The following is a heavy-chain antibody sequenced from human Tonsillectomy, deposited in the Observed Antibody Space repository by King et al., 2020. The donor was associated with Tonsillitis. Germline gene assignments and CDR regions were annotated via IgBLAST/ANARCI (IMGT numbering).Heavy chain of an antibody. CDR2: IIPNFTTV. Sequence: QLVQSGAEVKKPGSSVKVSCKASGGTFSSYALNWVRQAPGQGLEWMGGIIPNFTTVNYAQKFPSRITITADETTSTAYMELSSLRYEDSAVYYCAREARSGWSFYFDSWGQGTLVTVSS. V-gene: IGHV1-69*12. CDR1: GGTFSSYA. CDR3: AREARSGWSFYFDS. D-gene: IGHD6-19*01. J-gene: IGHJ4*02.